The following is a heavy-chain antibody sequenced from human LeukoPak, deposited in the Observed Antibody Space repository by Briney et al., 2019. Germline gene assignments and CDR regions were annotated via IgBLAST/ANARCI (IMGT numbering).Heavy chain of an antibody. CDR2: IIPILGIA. D-gene: IGHD1-1*01. V-gene: IGHV1-69*04. Sequence: SVKVSCKASGGTFSSYAISWVRQAPGQGLEWMGRIIPILGIANYAQKFQGRVTITADKSTSTAYMELSSLRSEDTAVYYCARRLERRKDCFDYWGQGTLVTVSS. CDR1: GGTFSSYA. J-gene: IGHJ4*02. CDR3: ARRLERRKDCFDY.